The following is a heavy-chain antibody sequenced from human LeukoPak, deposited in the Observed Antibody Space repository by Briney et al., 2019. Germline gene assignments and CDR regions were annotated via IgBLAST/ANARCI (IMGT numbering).Heavy chain of an antibody. D-gene: IGHD1-26*01. CDR3: VRDRGGTYMYFQH. Sequence: GGSPRLSCAASGFTFSSYSMNWVRQAPGKGLEWVSSISSSSSYIYYADSVKGRFTISRDNAKNSLFLQMNSLRAEDTALYYCVRDRGGTYMYFQHWGQGTLVTVSS. J-gene: IGHJ1*01. CDR2: ISSSSSYI. CDR1: GFTFSSYS. V-gene: IGHV3-21*04.